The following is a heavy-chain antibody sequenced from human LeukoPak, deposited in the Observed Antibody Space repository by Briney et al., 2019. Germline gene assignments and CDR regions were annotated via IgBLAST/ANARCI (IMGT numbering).Heavy chain of an antibody. CDR3: ARGGYWIPFDP. Sequence: SETLSLTCTVSGGSISSYYWSWIRQLPGKGLEWIGYIYYSGSTNYNPSLKSRVTISVDTSKNQFSLKLSSVTAADTAVYYCARGGYWIPFDPWGQGTLVTVSS. D-gene: IGHD2-2*03. J-gene: IGHJ5*02. V-gene: IGHV4-59*01. CDR1: GGSISSYY. CDR2: IYYSGST.